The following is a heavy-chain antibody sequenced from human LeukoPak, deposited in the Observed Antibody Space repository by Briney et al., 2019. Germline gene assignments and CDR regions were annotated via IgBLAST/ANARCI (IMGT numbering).Heavy chain of an antibody. Sequence: GGSLRLSCVASGFTFSEFAMNWVRQVPGKGPEWVSHIGGGGVDREYEESVKGRFTVSRDNSRNSLYLQMSSLRGEDTAIYYCAKDSIERNGVYDAFDVWGQGTKVTVAS. CDR1: GFTFSEFA. V-gene: IGHV3-23*01. J-gene: IGHJ3*01. CDR3: AKDSIERNGVYDAFDV. D-gene: IGHD2-8*01. CDR2: IGGGGVDR.